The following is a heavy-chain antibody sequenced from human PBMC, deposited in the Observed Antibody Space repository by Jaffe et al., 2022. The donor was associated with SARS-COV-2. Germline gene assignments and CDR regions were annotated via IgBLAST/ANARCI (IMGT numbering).Heavy chain of an antibody. D-gene: IGHD6-19*01. V-gene: IGHV1-3*01. CDR2: INAGNGNT. CDR1: GYTFTSYA. J-gene: IGHJ6*02. Sequence: QVQLVQSGAEVKKPGASVKVSCKASGYTFTSYAMHWVRQAPGQRLEWMGWINAGNGNTKYSQKFQGRVTITRDTSASTAYMELSSLRSEDTAVYYCARDYDIAVAGTSLYYYGMDVWGQGTTVTVSS. CDR3: ARDYDIAVAGTSLYYYGMDV.